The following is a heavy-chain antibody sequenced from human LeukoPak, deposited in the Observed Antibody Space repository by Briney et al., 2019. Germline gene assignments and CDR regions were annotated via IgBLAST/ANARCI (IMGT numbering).Heavy chain of an antibody. CDR3: ASFYCSGGSCYPYYYYYYMDV. CDR2: IYYSGST. CDR1: GGSISSRSYY. D-gene: IGHD2-15*01. J-gene: IGHJ6*03. Sequence: PSETLSLTCTVSGGSISSRSYYWGWIRQPPGKGLEWIGIIYYSGSTYSNPSLRSRVTISVDTPKNQFSLKLSSVTAADTAVYYCASFYCSGGSCYPYYYYYYMDVWGKGTTVTISS. V-gene: IGHV4-39*01.